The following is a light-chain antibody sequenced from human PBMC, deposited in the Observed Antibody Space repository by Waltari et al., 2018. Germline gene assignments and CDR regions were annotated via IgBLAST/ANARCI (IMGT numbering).Light chain of an antibody. Sequence: QCALTQPASVSGPPGPSITISSTGTSSDLGRYTLVSWYQQHPGKAPKLLIYEASNRPSGVSNRFSGSKSGNTASLTISGLQAEDEADYYCSSYAGNCNLVVFGGGTKLTVL. CDR2: EAS. J-gene: IGLJ2*01. CDR1: SSDLGRYTL. CDR3: SSYAGNCNLVV. V-gene: IGLV2-23*01.